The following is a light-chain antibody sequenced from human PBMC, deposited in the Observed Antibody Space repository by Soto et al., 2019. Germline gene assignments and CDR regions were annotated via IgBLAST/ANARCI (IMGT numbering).Light chain of an antibody. CDR2: GAS. V-gene: IGKV3-20*01. J-gene: IGKJ1*01. CDR1: QSVSNNY. CDR3: QQYGSSGT. Sequence: IVLTQSPGTLSLSPGERATLSCRASQSVSNNYLAWYQQKPGQAPRLLIYGASNRATGIPDRFSGSGSGTDFTLTISRLEPEDFGVYYCQQYGSSGTFGQGTKV.